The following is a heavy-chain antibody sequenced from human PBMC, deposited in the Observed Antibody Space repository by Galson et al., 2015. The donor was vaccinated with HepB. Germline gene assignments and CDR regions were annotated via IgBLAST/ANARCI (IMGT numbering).Heavy chain of an antibody. CDR3: ASGFDEDLHAFDI. D-gene: IGHD3-10*01. CDR1: GGSINSGGYY. J-gene: IGHJ3*02. Sequence: TLSLTCTVSGGSINSGGYYWTWIRQLPGKGLEWIGYIYYSGTTYYNPSLKSRVAISLDTSKNQFSLKLSSVTAADTAVYYCASGFDEDLHAFDIWGQGTMVTVSS. CDR2: IYYSGTT. V-gene: IGHV4-31*03.